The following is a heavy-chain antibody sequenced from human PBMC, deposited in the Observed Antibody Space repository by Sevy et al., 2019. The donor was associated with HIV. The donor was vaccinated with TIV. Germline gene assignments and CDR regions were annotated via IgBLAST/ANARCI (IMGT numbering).Heavy chain of an antibody. CDR2: ISGTGGSGDKT. CDR3: AKASSTSRYSVYYYYYGMDV. J-gene: IGHJ6*02. CDR1: GFTFRNYA. Sequence: GGSLRLSCAASGFTFRNYAMNWVRQAPGKGLEWVSGISGTGGSGDKTNYADSVKGRFTISRDDSKNSLYLQLNTLRAEDTAVYYCAKASSTSRYSVYYYYYGMDVWGQGTTVTVSS. V-gene: IGHV3-23*01. D-gene: IGHD2-2*02.